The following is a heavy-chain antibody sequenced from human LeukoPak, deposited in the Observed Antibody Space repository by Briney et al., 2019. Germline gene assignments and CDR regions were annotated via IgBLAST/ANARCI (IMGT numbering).Heavy chain of an antibody. J-gene: IGHJ4*02. Sequence: ASVKVSCKASGYTFSAYYMYWVGEAPGQGLEWMGWINPHSGGSNSAQKFQGRVTMTRNTSISTAYMELSRLRSDDTAVYYCARRLHWGELSLAYWGQGTLVTVSS. CDR1: GYTFSAYY. D-gene: IGHD3-16*02. V-gene: IGHV1-2*02. CDR2: INPHSGGS. CDR3: ARRLHWGELSLAY.